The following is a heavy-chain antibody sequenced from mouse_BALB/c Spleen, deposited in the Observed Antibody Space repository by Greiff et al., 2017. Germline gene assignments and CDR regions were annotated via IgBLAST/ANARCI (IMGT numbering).Heavy chain of an antibody. Sequence: EVMLVESGGGLVKPGGSLKLSCAASGFTFSSYAMSWVRQSPEKRLEWVAEISSGGSYTYYPDTVTGRFTISRDNAKNTLYLEMSSLRSEDTAMYYCARVLRDYGDYFDYWGQGTTLTVSS. D-gene: IGHD2-4*01. J-gene: IGHJ2*01. CDR2: ISSGGSYT. CDR1: GFTFSSYA. V-gene: IGHV5-9-4*01. CDR3: ARVLRDYGDYFDY.